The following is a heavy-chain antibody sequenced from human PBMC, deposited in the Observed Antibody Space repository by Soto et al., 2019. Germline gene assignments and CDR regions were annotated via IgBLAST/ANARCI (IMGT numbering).Heavy chain of an antibody. CDR3: ARGWAAIAAAIDY. J-gene: IGHJ4*02. V-gene: IGHV4-31*03. CDR2: IYYSGST. CDR1: GGSISSGGYY. D-gene: IGHD6-13*01. Sequence: SETLSLTCTVSGGSISSGGYYWSWIRQHPGKGLEWIGYIYYSGSTYYNPSLKSRVTISVDTSKNQFSLQLSSVTAADTAVYYCARGWAAIAAAIDYWGQGTLVTVSS.